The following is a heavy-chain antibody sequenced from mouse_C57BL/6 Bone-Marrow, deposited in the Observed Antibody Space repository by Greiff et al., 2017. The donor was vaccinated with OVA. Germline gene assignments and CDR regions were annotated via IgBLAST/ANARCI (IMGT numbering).Heavy chain of an antibody. Sequence: QVQLQQSGSELRSPGSSVKLSCKDFDSEVFPIAYLSWVRQQPGHGFEWIGGILPSIGRTIYGEKFEDKATSDADTLYNTAYVELNSLTSEDSAIYYGAREYDCYLTLFAYWGQGTLVTVSA. CDR2: ILPSIGRT. D-gene: IGHD2-3*01. CDR3: AREYDCYLTLFAY. V-gene: IGHV15-2*01. CDR1: DSEVFPIAY. J-gene: IGHJ3*01.